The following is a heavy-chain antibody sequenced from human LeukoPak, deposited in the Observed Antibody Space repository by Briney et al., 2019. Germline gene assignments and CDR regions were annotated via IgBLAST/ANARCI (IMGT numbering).Heavy chain of an antibody. J-gene: IGHJ4*02. V-gene: IGHV4-34*01. Sequence: SETLSLTCAVYGGSFSGYYWSWIRQPPGKGLEWIGEINHSGSTNYNPSLKSRVTISVDTSKNQFSLKLSSVTAADTAVYYCARGYAYNSLIVAIYFDYWGQGTPVTVSS. CDR2: INHSGST. CDR1: GGSFSGYY. D-gene: IGHD5-12*01. CDR3: ARGYAYNSLIVAIYFDY.